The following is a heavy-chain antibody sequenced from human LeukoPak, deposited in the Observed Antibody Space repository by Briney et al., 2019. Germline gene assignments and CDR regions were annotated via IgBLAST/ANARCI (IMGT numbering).Heavy chain of an antibody. CDR1: GYTFTSYD. D-gene: IGHD5-24*01. CDR2: MNPNSGNT. J-gene: IGHJ5*02. V-gene: IGHV1-8*03. Sequence: ASVKVSCKASGYTFTSYDINWARQATGQGLEWMGWMNPNSGNTGYAQKFQGRVTITRNTSISTAYMELSRLRSEDTAVYYCARDNSVRDEAWWFNPWGQGTLVTVSS. CDR3: ARDNSVRDEAWWFNP.